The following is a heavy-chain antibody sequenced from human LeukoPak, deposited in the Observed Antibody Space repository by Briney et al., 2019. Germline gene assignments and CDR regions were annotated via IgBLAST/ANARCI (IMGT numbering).Heavy chain of an antibody. J-gene: IGHJ4*02. V-gene: IGHV3-23*01. CDR3: AKDPRRYYDSSGPCDY. CDR1: GFTFSSYA. CDR2: ISGSGGST. D-gene: IGHD3-22*01. Sequence: GGSLRLSCAASGFTFSSYAMSWVRQAPGKGLEWVSAISGSGGSTYYADSVKGRFTISRDNSKNTLYLQMNSLRAEDTAVYYCAKDPRRYYDSSGPCDYWGQGTLVTVSS.